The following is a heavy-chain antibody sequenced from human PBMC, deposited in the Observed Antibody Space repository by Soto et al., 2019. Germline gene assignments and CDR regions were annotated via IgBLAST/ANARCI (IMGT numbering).Heavy chain of an antibody. V-gene: IGHV4-59*12. CDR1: GGSIDSYY. CDR3: ATDLWMSRANCFDP. J-gene: IGHJ5*02. D-gene: IGHD3-3*01. Sequence: QVELQQSCPGLVKASETLSLSCTVFGGSIDSYYWSWIRQAPGKGLEWIGHISDSGTTNYNPSLGSRVTISVDTSRKLFALELSSVTAADTAVYFCATDLWMSRANCFDPWVPGTLVTVSS. CDR2: ISDSGTT.